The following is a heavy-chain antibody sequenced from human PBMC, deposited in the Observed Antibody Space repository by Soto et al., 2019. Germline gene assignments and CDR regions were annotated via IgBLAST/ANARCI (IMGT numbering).Heavy chain of an antibody. CDR1: GFTFSSYS. Sequence: PGGSLRLSCAASGFTFSSYSMNWVRQAPGKGLEWVSYISSSSSTIYYADSAKGRFTISRDNAKNSLYPQMNSLRDEDTAVYYCARGLYYYDSRGYWGYWGQGTLVTVSS. CDR2: ISSSSSTI. D-gene: IGHD3-22*01. J-gene: IGHJ4*02. V-gene: IGHV3-48*02. CDR3: ARGLYYYDSRGYWGY.